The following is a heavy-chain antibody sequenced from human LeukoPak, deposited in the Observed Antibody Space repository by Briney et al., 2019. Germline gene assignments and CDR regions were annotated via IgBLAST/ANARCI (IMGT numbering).Heavy chain of an antibody. V-gene: IGHV7-4-1*02. Sequence: ASVKVSCKASGYTFTSYYMHWVRQAPGQGLEWMGWINTNTGNPTYAQGFTGRFVFSLDTSVSTAYLQISNLKAEDTAVYYCARRLVNAAPDYWGQGTLVTVSS. D-gene: IGHD6-19*01. CDR1: GYTFTSYY. J-gene: IGHJ4*02. CDR3: ARRLVNAAPDY. CDR2: INTNTGNP.